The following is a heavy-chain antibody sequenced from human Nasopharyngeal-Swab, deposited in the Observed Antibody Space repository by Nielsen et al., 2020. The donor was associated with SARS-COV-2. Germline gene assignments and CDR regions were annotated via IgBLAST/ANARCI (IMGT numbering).Heavy chain of an antibody. J-gene: IGHJ1*01. CDR3: TTEDIVVVVAGHEYFQH. CDR1: GFTFSNAW. D-gene: IGHD2-15*01. V-gene: IGHV3-15*01. CDR2: IKSKTDGGTT. Sequence: GQSLTISCAASGFTFSNAWMSWVRQAPGKGLEWVGRIKSKTDGGTTDYAAPVKGRFTISRDDSTNTLYLQMNSLKTEDTAVYYCTTEDIVVVVAGHEYFQHWGQGTLVTVSS.